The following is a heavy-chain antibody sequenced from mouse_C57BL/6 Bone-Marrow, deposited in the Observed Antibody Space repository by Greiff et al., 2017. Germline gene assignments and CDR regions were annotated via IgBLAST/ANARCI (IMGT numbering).Heavy chain of an antibody. J-gene: IGHJ4*01. CDR2: IYPRSGNT. Sequence: QVQLQQSGAELARPGASVKLSCKASGYTFTSYGISWVKQRTGQGLEWIGEIYPRSGNTYYNEKFKGKATLTADKSSRTAYMELRSLTSEDSAVYFCAFITTVVTYYYAMDYWGQGTSVTVSS. CDR3: AFITTVVTYYYAMDY. V-gene: IGHV1-81*01. CDR1: GYTFTSYG. D-gene: IGHD1-1*01.